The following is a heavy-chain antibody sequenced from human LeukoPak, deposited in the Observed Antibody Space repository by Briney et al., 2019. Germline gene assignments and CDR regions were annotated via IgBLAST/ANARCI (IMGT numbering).Heavy chain of an antibody. CDR2: ISSNGGST. Sequence: PGGSLRLSCSASGFTFSSYAMHWVRQAPGKGLEYVSAISSNGGSTYYADSVKGRFTISRDNSKNTLYLQMSSLRAEETAVYYCVKDLCYGSGSYYPALDYWGQGTLVTVSS. D-gene: IGHD3-10*01. CDR1: GFTFSSYA. J-gene: IGHJ4*02. CDR3: VKDLCYGSGSYYPALDY. V-gene: IGHV3-64D*06.